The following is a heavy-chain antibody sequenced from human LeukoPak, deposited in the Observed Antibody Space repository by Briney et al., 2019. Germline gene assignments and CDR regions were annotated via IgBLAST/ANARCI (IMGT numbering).Heavy chain of an antibody. J-gene: IGHJ4*02. V-gene: IGHV3-13*01. CDR3: ARGSHCSSTSCSVSVNFDY. Sequence: PGGSLRLSCAASGFTFSSYDMHWVRHAKGKGLEWVSAIGTDGDTYYPDSVKGRFTISRENAKNSLYLQMNSLRAGDTAVYYCARGSHCSSTSCSVSVNFDYWGQGTLVTVSS. CDR2: IGTDGDT. CDR1: GFTFSSYD. D-gene: IGHD2-2*01.